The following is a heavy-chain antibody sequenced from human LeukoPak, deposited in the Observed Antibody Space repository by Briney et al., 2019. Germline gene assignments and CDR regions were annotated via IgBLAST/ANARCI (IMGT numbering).Heavy chain of an antibody. CDR3: ARHYDSSGYYLYYFDY. D-gene: IGHD3-22*01. CDR1: GGSISSYY. Sequence: SETLSLTCTVSGGSISSYYWSRLRQPPGKGLEWIGYIYYSGSTNYNPSLKSRVTISVDTSKNQFSLKLSSVTAADTAVYYCARHYDSSGYYLYYFDYWGQGTLVTVSS. V-gene: IGHV4-59*01. J-gene: IGHJ4*02. CDR2: IYYSGST.